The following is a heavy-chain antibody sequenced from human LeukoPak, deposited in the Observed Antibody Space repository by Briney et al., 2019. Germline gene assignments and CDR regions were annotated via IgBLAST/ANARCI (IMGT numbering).Heavy chain of an antibody. D-gene: IGHD1-26*01. J-gene: IGHJ4*02. V-gene: IGHV3-21*01. CDR2: ISSSSSYI. Sequence: GGSLRLSCAASGFTFSSYSMNWVRQAPGKGLEWVSSISSSSSYIYYADSVKGRFTISRDNSKNTLYLQMNSLRAEDTAVYYCAREEGATYFDYWGQGTLVTVSS. CDR1: GFTFSSYS. CDR3: AREEGATYFDY.